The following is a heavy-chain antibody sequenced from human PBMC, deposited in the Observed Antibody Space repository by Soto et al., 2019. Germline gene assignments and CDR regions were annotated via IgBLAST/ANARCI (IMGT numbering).Heavy chain of an antibody. V-gene: IGHV3-74*01. D-gene: IGHD1-26*01. CDR3: ARGGAMGVDY. J-gene: IGHJ4*02. CDR2: IDSYSTTT. CDR1: GFIFKMYW. Sequence: QPGGSLRLSCAASGFIFKMYWMHWVRQAPGKGLVWVARIDSYSTTTNYADSVKGRFTISRDNAKNTVFLHLNSLTDEDTAVYYCARGGAMGVDYWGQGTLVTVSS.